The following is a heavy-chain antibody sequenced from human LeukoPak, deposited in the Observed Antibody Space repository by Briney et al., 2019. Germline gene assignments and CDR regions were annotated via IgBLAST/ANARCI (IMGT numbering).Heavy chain of an antibody. Sequence: GASVKVSCKASGYTFTSYYMHWVRQAPGQGLEWMGWINPNSGGTNYAQKFQGRVTMTRDTSISTAYMELSRLRSDDTAVYYCARGGSRYYDSSGYYPFDYWGQGTLVTVSS. CDR1: GYTFTSYY. V-gene: IGHV1-2*02. D-gene: IGHD3-22*01. J-gene: IGHJ4*02. CDR2: INPNSGGT. CDR3: ARGGSRYYDSSGYYPFDY.